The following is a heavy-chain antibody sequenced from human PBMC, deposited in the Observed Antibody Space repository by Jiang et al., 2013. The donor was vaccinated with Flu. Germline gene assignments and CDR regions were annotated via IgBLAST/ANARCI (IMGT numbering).Heavy chain of an antibody. CDR3: ARDQNQGIGWYSGLDC. J-gene: IGHJ4*02. CDR2: ISTYNGYT. D-gene: IGHD6-19*01. CDR1: GYSFINYG. V-gene: IGHV1-18*01. Sequence: SGAEVKKPGASVKVSCKTSGYSFINYGFSWVRQAPGQGLEWMGWISTYNGYTNYAQKFQGRVTMTTDTSTSTAYMELWSLRSDDTAVYYCARDQNQGIGWYSGLDCWGQGTLVTVSS.